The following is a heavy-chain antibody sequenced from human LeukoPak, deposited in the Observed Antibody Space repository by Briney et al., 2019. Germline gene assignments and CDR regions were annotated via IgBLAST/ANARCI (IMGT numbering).Heavy chain of an antibody. J-gene: IGHJ4*02. D-gene: IGHD3-22*01. CDR2: IWYDGSNK. CDR1: GCTFSSYG. V-gene: IGHV3-33*01. CDR3: ARDWDYDSSGAYYFDY. Sequence: GRCLRLSWAASGCTFSSYGMHWVRQAPGKGLEWVAVIWYDGSNKYYADSVKGRFTISRDNSKNTLYLQMNSLRAEDTAVYYCARDWDYDSSGAYYFDYWGQGTLVTVSS.